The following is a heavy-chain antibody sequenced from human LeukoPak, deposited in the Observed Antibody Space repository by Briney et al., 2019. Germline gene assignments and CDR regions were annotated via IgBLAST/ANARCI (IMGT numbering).Heavy chain of an antibody. CDR1: GGTFSSYA. D-gene: IGHD2-2*01. CDR3: ARDLPHLRYWSSTSCPSAEYFQH. V-gene: IGHV1-69*13. CDR2: IIPIFGTA. J-gene: IGHJ1*01. Sequence: SVKVSCKASGGTFSSYAISWVRQAPGQGLEWMGGIIPIFGTANYAQKFQGRVTITADESTSTAYMELSSLRSEDTAVYYCARDLPHLRYWSSTSCPSAEYFQHWVQGTLVTVSS.